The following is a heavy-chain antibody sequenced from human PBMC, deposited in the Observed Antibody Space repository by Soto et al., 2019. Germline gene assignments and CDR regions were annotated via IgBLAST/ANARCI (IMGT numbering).Heavy chain of an antibody. CDR3: ARFLVPASRNTDFDY. CDR2: VNHSGEA. CDR1: GGSFRNYY. D-gene: IGHD2-21*02. Sequence: KTSETLSLTCGVYGGSFRNYYWIWVRQPPGKGLEWIGEVNHSGEATYNPSLQSRITISLDTSNNQFSLKLNSVTAADTAVYYCARFLVPASRNTDFDYWGQGTLVTVSS. V-gene: IGHV4-34*01. J-gene: IGHJ4*02.